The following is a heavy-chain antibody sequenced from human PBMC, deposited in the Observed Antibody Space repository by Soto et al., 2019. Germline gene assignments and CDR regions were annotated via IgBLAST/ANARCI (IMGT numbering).Heavy chain of an antibody. V-gene: IGHV1-8*01. J-gene: IGHJ2*01. Sequence: QVQLVQSGAEVKKPGASVTVSCKASGYTFTSHDINWVRQTTGQGLEWMGWVSPNNGHTGYAQNFQGRVSMTMNTSISTAYMEVTSIGSDDTAVYYCARSQNHDPAWYFDLWGRGTPLTVSS. CDR3: ARSQNHDPAWYFDL. CDR1: GYTFTSHD. CDR2: VSPNNGHT.